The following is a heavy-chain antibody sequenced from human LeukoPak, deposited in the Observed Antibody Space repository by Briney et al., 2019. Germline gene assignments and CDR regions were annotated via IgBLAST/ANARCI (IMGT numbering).Heavy chain of an antibody. V-gene: IGHV4-59*01. CDR1: GASISTYY. J-gene: IGHJ4*02. CDR3: ARAGGGWSFDY. CDR2: LFFGGST. Sequence: SETLSLTCTVSGASISTYYWSWIRQPPGKGLEWIGYLFFGGSTNYNPSLKSRVTISSDTSKNQLSLKLTSVTAADTAVYYCARAGGGWSFDYLGQGTLVSVSS. D-gene: IGHD6-19*01.